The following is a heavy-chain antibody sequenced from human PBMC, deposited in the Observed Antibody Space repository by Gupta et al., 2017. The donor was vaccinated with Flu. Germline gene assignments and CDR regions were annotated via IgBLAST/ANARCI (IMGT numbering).Heavy chain of an antibody. CDR3: AHRVSWEPVWADAFDI. J-gene: IGHJ3*02. CDR1: GFSLSTSGVG. V-gene: IGHV2-5*02. Sequence: QITLKESGPTLVKPTQTLTLTCTFSGFSLSTSGVGVGWIRQPPGKALEWLGIIYWDDDKRYSPSLKSRLTITKDTSKNQVVLTMSNMDPVDTATYFCAHRVSWEPVWADAFDIWGQGTMVSVSS. D-gene: IGHD3-16*01. CDR2: IYWDDDK.